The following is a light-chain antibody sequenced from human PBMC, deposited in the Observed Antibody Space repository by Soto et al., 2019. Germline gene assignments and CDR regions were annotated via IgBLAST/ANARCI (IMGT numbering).Light chain of an antibody. CDR2: EVS. J-gene: IGLJ3*02. Sequence: QSALTQPPFASGSPGQSVTISCTGTSSDVGGYNYVSWYQQHPGKAPKVMISEVSKRPSGVPDRFSGSKSGNTASLTVSGLQAEDEADYYCSSYAGSNNWVFGGGTKLTVL. V-gene: IGLV2-8*01. CDR3: SSYAGSNNWV. CDR1: SSDVGGYNY.